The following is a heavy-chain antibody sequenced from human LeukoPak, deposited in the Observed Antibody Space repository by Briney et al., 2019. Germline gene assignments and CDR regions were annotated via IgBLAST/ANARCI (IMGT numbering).Heavy chain of an antibody. CDR1: GDDFTSHW. CDR2: IYPGDPDT. Sequence: GESLKISCKDSGDDFTSHWIGWVRQMPGKGLEWMGIIYPGDPDTRYSPSFQGQVTISADKSISTAYLQWSSLKASDSAMYYCARHDSSGFPNYWGQGTLVTVSS. CDR3: ARHDSSGFPNY. J-gene: IGHJ4*02. D-gene: IGHD3-22*01. V-gene: IGHV5-51*01.